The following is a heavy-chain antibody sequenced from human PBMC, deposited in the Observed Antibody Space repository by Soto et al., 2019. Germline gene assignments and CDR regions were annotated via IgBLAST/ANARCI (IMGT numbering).Heavy chain of an antibody. Sequence: PSQTLSLTCAISGDIVSSNSAAWNWIRQSPSRGLEWLGRTYYRSKWYNDYAVSVKSRITINPDTSKNQFSLQLNSVTPEDTAVYYCASAGYSSGWYRGYYFDYRGKGTLVTVSS. CDR3: ASAGYSSGWYRGYYFDY. J-gene: IGHJ4*02. V-gene: IGHV6-1*01. CDR1: GDIVSSNSAA. CDR2: TYYRSKWYN. D-gene: IGHD6-19*01.